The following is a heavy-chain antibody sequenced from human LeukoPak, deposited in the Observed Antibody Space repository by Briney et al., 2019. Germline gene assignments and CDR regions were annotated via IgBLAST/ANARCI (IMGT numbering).Heavy chain of an antibody. J-gene: IGHJ4*02. CDR1: GGTFSSYA. V-gene: IGHV1-69*01. CDR2: ITPILGTA. Sequence: GSSVKVSCKASGGTFSSYAISWVRQAPGQGLEWMGGITPILGTANYAQKFQGRVTITADESTSTAYMELSSLRSEDTAVYYCASNKVGYSYGIDYWGQGTLVTVSS. CDR3: ASNKVGYSYGIDY. D-gene: IGHD5-18*01.